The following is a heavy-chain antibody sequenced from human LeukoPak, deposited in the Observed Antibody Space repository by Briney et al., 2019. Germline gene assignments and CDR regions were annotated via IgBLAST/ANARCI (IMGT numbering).Heavy chain of an antibody. V-gene: IGHV4-31*03. CDR2: IYYSGTT. J-gene: IGHJ4*02. D-gene: IGHD3-22*01. CDR3: ARHDSSGQFDY. Sequence: SQTLSLTCTVSGGSISSGGHFWSWIRQHPGKGLEWIGYIYYSGTTYYNPSLKSRVTISVDTSKNQFSLRLSSVTAADTAVYYCARHDSSGQFDYWGQGTLVTVSS. CDR1: GGSISSGGHF.